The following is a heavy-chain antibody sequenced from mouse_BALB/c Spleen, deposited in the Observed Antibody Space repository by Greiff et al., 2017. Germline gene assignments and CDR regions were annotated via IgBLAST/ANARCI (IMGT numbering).Heavy chain of an antibody. J-gene: IGHJ4*01. CDR1: GFTFSSYT. D-gene: IGHD2-2*01. V-gene: IGHV5-6-4*01. CDR3: ARHGDSGYEEGYYAMDY. CDR2: ISSGGSYT. Sequence: EVKLVESGGGLVKPGGSLKLSCAASGFTFSSYTMSWVRQTPEKRLEWVATISSGGSYTYYPDSVKGRFTISRDNAKNTLYLQMSSLKSEDTAMYYCARHGDSGYEEGYYAMDYWGQGTSVTVSS.